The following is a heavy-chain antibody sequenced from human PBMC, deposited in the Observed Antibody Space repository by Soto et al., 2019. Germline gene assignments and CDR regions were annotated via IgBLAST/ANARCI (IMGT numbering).Heavy chain of an antibody. CDR3: ANGRVEMATIFDY. D-gene: IGHD5-12*01. CDR1: GGTFSSYA. Sequence: ASVKVSCKASGGTFSSYAISWVRQAPGQGLEWMGGIIPIFGTANYAQKFQGRVTITADESTSTAYMELSSLRSEDTAVYYCANGRVEMATIFDYWGQGTLVTVSS. CDR2: IIPIFGTA. V-gene: IGHV1-69*13. J-gene: IGHJ4*02.